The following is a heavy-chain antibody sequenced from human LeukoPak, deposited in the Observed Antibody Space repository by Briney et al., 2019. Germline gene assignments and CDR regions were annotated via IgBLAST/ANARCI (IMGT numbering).Heavy chain of an antibody. Sequence: ASVKVSCKAFGGTFSSYAITWVRQAPGQGLEWMGGIIPIFGTANYAQKFQGRVTITADESTSTAYMELSRLRSDDTAVYYCARVQDIRAFHIWGQGTMVTVSS. J-gene: IGHJ3*02. D-gene: IGHD2-15*01. CDR3: ARVQDIRAFHI. V-gene: IGHV1-69*01. CDR2: IIPIFGTA. CDR1: GGTFSSYA.